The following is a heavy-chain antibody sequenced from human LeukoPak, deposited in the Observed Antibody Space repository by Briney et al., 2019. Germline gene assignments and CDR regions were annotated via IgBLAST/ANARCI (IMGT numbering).Heavy chain of an antibody. J-gene: IGHJ6*03. D-gene: IGHD4/OR15-4a*01. CDR2: INPNSGGT. V-gene: IGHV1-2*02. CDR1: GYTFTGYY. Sequence: ASVKVSRKASGYTFTGYYMHWVRQAPGQGLEWMGWINPNSGGTNYAQKFQGRVTMTRDTSISTAYMELSRLRSDDTAVYYCARVGAANYYYYYYYMDVWGKGTTVTVSS. CDR3: ARVGAANYYYYYYYMDV.